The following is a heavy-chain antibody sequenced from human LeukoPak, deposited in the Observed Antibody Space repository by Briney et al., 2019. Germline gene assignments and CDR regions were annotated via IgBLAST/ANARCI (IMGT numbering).Heavy chain of an antibody. CDR1: GGTFSSYA. CDR2: IIPIFGTA. D-gene: IGHD3-22*01. J-gene: IGHJ4*02. Sequence: SVKVSCKASGGTFSSYAISWVRQAPGQGLEWMGRIIPIFGTANYAQKFQGRVTITTDESTSTAYMELSSLRSEDTAVYYCARHHKGGDSSGHYYVNYFDSWGQGTLVTVSS. CDR3: ARHHKGGDSSGHYYVNYFDS. V-gene: IGHV1-69*05.